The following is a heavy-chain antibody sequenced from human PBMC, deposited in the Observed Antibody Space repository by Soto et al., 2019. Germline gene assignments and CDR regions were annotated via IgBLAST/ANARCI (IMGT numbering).Heavy chain of an antibody. CDR2: ISSSGSTI. CDR3: ASEAIAAAGSVDYA. CDR1: GFTFSDYY. Sequence: GGSLRLSCAASGFTFSDYYMSWIRQAPGKGLEWVSYISSSGSTIYYADSVKGRFTISRDNAKNSLYLQMNSLRAEDTAVYHCASEAIAAAGSVDYAWGQGTLVT. D-gene: IGHD6-13*01. V-gene: IGHV3-11*01. J-gene: IGHJ4*02.